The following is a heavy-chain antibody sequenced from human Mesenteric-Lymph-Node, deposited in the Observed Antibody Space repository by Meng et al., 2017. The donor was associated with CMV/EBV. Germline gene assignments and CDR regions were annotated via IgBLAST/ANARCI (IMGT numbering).Heavy chain of an antibody. CDR2: IIPILGIA. V-gene: IGHV1-69*02. CDR3: AGGIAAAGSRWFDP. J-gene: IGHJ5*02. D-gene: IGHD6-13*01. CDR1: GGTLSSYT. Sequence: QVQRVQSGAGVHTQGFSVKGSGKASGGTLSSYTISWVRQAPGQGLEWMGWIIPILGIANYAQKFQGRVTITADKSTSTAYMELSSLRSEDTAVYYCAGGIAAAGSRWFDPWGQGTLVTVSS.